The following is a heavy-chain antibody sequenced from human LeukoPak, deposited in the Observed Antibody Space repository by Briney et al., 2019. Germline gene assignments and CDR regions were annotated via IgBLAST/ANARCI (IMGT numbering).Heavy chain of an antibody. J-gene: IGHJ4*02. CDR2: ISAYNGNT. V-gene: IGHV1-18*01. CDR1: GYTFTSYG. D-gene: IGHD3-10*01. Sequence: ASVKVSCKASGYTFTSYGISWVRQPPGQGLEWMGWISAYNGNTNYAQKLQGRVTMTTDTSTSTAYMELRSLRSDDTAVYYCAREPPYLWFGESDDRPVFDYWGQGTLVTVSS. CDR3: AREPPYLWFGESDDRPVFDY.